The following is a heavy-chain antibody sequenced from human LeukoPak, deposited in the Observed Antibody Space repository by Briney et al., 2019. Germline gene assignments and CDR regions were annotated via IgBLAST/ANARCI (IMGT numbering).Heavy chain of an antibody. V-gene: IGHV3-49*04. J-gene: IGHJ4*02. Sequence: QPGRSLRLSCTASGFTFGDYAMSWVRQARGKGLEWVGFIRSKAYGGTTEYAASVKGRFTISRDDSKSIAYLQMNSLKTEDTAVYYCVRVVTRVIFDYWGQGTLVTVSS. CDR2: IRSKAYGGTT. CDR3: VRVVTRVIFDY. CDR1: GFTFGDYA. D-gene: IGHD5-18*01.